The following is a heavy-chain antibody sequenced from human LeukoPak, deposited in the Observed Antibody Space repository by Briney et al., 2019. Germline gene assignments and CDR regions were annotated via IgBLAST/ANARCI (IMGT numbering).Heavy chain of an antibody. D-gene: IGHD1-26*01. CDR3: ARKGFDVGSYNY. J-gene: IGHJ4*02. CDR2: MNPNSGNT. V-gene: IGHV1-8*02. Sequence: ASVKVSCKASGYTFTSYDINWVRQATGQGLEWMGWMNPNSGNTGYAQKFQGRVTMTRNTSISTAYMELSSLRSEDTAVYYCARKGFDVGSYNYWGQGTLVTVSS. CDR1: GYTFTSYD.